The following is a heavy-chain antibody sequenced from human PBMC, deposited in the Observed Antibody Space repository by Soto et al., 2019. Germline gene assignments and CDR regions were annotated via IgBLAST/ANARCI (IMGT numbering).Heavy chain of an antibody. CDR1: GYTFTSYA. J-gene: IGHJ4*02. V-gene: IGHV1-3*01. CDR3: ARVRGCRSSTSCYVREAYYFDY. CDR2: INAGNGNT. D-gene: IGHD2-2*01. Sequence: QVQLVQSGAEVKKPGASVKVSCKASGYTFTSYAMHWVRQAPGQRLEWMGWINAGNGNTKYSQKFQGRVTITRDTSESTAYMELSSLKSEDTAVYYCARVRGCRSSTSCYVREAYYFDYWGQGTLVTVSS.